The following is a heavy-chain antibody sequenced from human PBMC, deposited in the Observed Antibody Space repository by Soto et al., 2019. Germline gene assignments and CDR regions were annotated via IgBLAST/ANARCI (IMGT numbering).Heavy chain of an antibody. V-gene: IGHV4-39*01. Sequence: SETLSLTCTVSGGSISSSSYYWGWIRQPPGKGLEWIGSIYYSGSTYYNPSLKSRVTISVDTSKNQFSLKLSSVTAADTAVYYCARIGSYPRNNWFDPWGQGTLVTVS. CDR3: ARIGSYPRNNWFDP. D-gene: IGHD1-26*01. CDR2: IYYSGST. J-gene: IGHJ5*02. CDR1: GGSISSSSYY.